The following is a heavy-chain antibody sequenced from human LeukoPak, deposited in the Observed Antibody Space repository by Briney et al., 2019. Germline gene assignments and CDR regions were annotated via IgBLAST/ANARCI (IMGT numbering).Heavy chain of an antibody. CDR3: ARGKGDYRPFFDY. D-gene: IGHD4-17*01. CDR2: IYHSGST. Sequence: KTSETLSLTCAVSGGSISSGGYSWSWIRQPPGKGLEWIGYIYHSGSTYYNPSLKSRVTISVDRSKNQFSLKLSSVTAADTAVYYCARGKGDYRPFFDYWGQGTLVTVSS. CDR1: GGSISSGGYS. V-gene: IGHV4-30-2*01. J-gene: IGHJ4*02.